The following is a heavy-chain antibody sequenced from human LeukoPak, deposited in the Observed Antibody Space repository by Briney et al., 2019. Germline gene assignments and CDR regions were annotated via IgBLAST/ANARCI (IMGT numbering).Heavy chain of an antibody. Sequence: SVKVSCKASGDTFSSYAISWVRQAPGQGLEWMGGIIPIFGTANYARKFQGRVTITTDESTSTAYMELSSLRSEDTAVYYCARDRVGCSSTSCYDAFDIWGQGTMVTVSS. CDR2: IIPIFGTA. V-gene: IGHV1-69*05. CDR1: GDTFSSYA. D-gene: IGHD2-2*01. J-gene: IGHJ3*02. CDR3: ARDRVGCSSTSCYDAFDI.